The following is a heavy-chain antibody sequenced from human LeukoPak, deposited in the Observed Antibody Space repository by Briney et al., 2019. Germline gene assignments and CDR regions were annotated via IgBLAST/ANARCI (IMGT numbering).Heavy chain of an antibody. Sequence: GGSLRLSCAASVYTFSGPVMHWVRQASGKGREWVGRIRSKANSYATAYAASVKGRFTISRDDSKDTAYLQMNSLKTEDTAVYYCMTWIHSRTGGKWGQGTLVTVSS. J-gene: IGHJ4*02. V-gene: IGHV3-73*01. CDR2: IRSKANSYAT. CDR3: MTWIHSRTGGK. D-gene: IGHD5-18*01. CDR1: VYTFSGPV.